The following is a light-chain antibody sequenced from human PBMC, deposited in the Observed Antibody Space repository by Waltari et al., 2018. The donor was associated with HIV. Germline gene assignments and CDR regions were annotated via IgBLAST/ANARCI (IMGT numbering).Light chain of an antibody. CDR2: EGS. CDR3: CSYAGSRV. V-gene: IGLV2-23*01. J-gene: IGLJ3*02. CDR1: SSDVGSYHL. Sequence: QSALTQPASVSASPGQSIPISCTGTSSDVGSYHLVSWYQQHPGKAPKLMIYEGSKRPSGVSNRFSGSKSGNTASLTISGLQAEDEADYYCCSYAGSRVFGGGTKLTVL.